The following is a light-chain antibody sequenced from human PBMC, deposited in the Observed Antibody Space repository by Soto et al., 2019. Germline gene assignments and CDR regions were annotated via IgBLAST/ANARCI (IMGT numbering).Light chain of an antibody. V-gene: IGKV1D-12*01. J-gene: IGKJ4*01. Sequence: DIQMTQSPSSVSASVGDRVTITCRASQGISSWLAWYQQKPGKAPELLMFAASSLQSGVPSRFSGSGSGTEFILTISSVQPEDSATYYCQQTNSFPLTLGGGTKVEIK. CDR3: QQTNSFPLT. CDR2: AAS. CDR1: QGISSW.